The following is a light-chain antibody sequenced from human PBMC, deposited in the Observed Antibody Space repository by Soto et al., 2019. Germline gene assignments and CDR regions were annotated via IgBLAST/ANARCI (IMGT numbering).Light chain of an antibody. Sequence: DIQITQSPASVCAAVLGIVTIACRASQSISKWLAWYQHKPGKAPKVLIYDASSLESGVPSRFSGSGSGTEFTLTISSLQPDDFATYYCQQYDSYSRWTFGQGTKVDI. V-gene: IGKV1-5*01. CDR2: DAS. CDR1: QSISKW. CDR3: QQYDSYSRWT. J-gene: IGKJ2*02.